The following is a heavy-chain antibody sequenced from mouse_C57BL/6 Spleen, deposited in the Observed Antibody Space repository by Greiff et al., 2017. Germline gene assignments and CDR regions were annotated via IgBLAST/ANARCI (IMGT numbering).Heavy chain of an antibody. CDR1: GYAFSSSW. CDR3: ADGYYYAMDY. J-gene: IGHJ4*01. CDR2: IYPGDGDT. V-gene: IGHV1-82*01. Sequence: SGPELVKPGASVKISCKASGYAFSSSWMNWVKQRPGKGLEWVGRIYPGDGDTNYNGKFKGKATLTADKSSSTAYMHLSSLPSEDSAVYFCADGYYYAMDYWGQGTSVTVSS. D-gene: IGHD2-3*01.